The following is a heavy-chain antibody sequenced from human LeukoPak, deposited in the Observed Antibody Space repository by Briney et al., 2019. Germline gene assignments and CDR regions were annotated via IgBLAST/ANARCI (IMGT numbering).Heavy chain of an antibody. CDR3: ARDLDIAAAGYYYYYMDV. CDR1: GGSISSGSYY. J-gene: IGHJ6*03. D-gene: IGHD6-13*01. V-gene: IGHV4-30-2*01. Sequence: SQTLSLTCTVSGGSISSGSYYWSWIRQPPGKGLEWIGEINHSGSTNYNPSLKSRVTISVDTSKSQFSLKLSSVTAADTAVYYCARDLDIAAAGYYYYYMDVWGKGTTVTISS. CDR2: INHSGST.